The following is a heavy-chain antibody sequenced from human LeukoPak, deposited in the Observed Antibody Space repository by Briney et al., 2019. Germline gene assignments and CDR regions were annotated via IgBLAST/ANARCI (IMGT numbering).Heavy chain of an antibody. D-gene: IGHD1-26*01. V-gene: IGHV3-7*01. CDR3: ARNSGSNPFDY. CDR1: GFTFSSYW. J-gene: IGHJ4*02. CDR2: IEQDGSQK. Sequence: GGSLRLSCAASGFTFSSYWLSWGRQAPGKGLEWVASIEQDGSQKYYVDSVRGRFTISRDNAKNSVYLQTNSLRVEDTAVYYCARNSGSNPFDYWGQGTLVTVSS.